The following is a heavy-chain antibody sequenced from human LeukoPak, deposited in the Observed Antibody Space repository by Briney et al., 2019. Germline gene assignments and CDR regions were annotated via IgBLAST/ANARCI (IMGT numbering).Heavy chain of an antibody. CDR1: GFTFSTYA. CDR2: IRGGGGDP. J-gene: IGHJ4*02. Sequence: GGSLRLSCAASGFTFSTYAMGWVRQAPGEGLEWVSSIRGGGGDPFYADSVRGRFTISRDKSKNTLYLQLNSLRPEDTAVYFCAQGGHDFNPFYYWGQGTLVTVSS. V-gene: IGHV3-23*01. CDR3: AQGGHDFNPFYY. D-gene: IGHD2-21*02.